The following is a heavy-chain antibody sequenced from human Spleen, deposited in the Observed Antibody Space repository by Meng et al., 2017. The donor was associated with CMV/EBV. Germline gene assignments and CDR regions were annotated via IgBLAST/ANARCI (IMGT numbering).Heavy chain of an antibody. Sequence: ETLSLTCTVSGGSISSSSYYWGWVRQAPGKGLEWVSSISSSSSNIYYADSMKGRFTIARDNAKNSLYLQMNSLRAEDTAVYYCARDLKMVRGLSYYYYGMDVWGQGTTVTVSS. CDR3: ARDLKMVRGLSYYYYGMDV. CDR1: GGSISSSSYY. J-gene: IGHJ6*02. CDR2: ISSSSSNI. V-gene: IGHV3-21*01. D-gene: IGHD3-10*01.